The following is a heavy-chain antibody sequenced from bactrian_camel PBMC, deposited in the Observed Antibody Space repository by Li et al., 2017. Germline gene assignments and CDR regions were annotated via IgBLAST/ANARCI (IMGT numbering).Heavy chain of an antibody. V-gene: IGHV3-3*01. CDR2: ICTGVGIT. CDR1: EYTFSSKC. J-gene: IGHJ6*01. D-gene: IGHD1*01. CDR3: AADPGPYDCTVDAVRDWS. Sequence: HVQLVESGGGSVEAGGSLRLSCVAPEYTFSSKCAGWFRQVPGKEREGIAAICTGVGITYYDDSVKDRFTIQDNPEHAVDLQMNSLKPEDTATYYCAADPGPYDCTVDAVRDWSWGQGTQVTVS.